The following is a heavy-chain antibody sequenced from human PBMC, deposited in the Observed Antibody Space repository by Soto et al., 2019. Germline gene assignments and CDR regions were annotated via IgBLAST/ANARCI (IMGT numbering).Heavy chain of an antibody. J-gene: IGHJ5*02. Sequence: ASVKVSCKTSGYTFTNYAIHWVRQAPGQRLEWMVCINTGNGNTRYSQKFQDRITITRDTSASTAYLELSSLRSEDTAVYYCARSGGGYCTGGVCHANNWVDPWGQGTLVTVSS. CDR1: GYTFTNYA. CDR2: INTGNGNT. V-gene: IGHV1-3*04. CDR3: ARSGGGYCTGGVCHANNWVDP. D-gene: IGHD2-8*02.